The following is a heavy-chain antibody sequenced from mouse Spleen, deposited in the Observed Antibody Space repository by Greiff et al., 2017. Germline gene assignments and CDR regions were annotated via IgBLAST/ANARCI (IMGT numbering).Heavy chain of an antibody. CDR3: ARLRITTAHWYFDV. J-gene: IGHJ1*01. CDR2: ISSGGGNT. CDR1: GFTFSSYA. Sequence: EVQGVESGGGLVKLGGSLKLSCAASGFTFSSYAMSWVRQTPEKRLEWVATISSGGGNTYYPDSVKGRFTISRDNAKNTLYLQMSSLKSEDTAMYYCARLRITTAHWYFDVWGAGTTVTVSS. D-gene: IGHD1-2*01. V-gene: IGHV5-9-3*01.